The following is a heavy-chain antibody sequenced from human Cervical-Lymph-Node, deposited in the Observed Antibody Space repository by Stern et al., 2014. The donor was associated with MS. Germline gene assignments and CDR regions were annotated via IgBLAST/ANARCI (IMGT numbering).Heavy chain of an antibody. CDR2: MNPNSGNT. J-gene: IGHJ4*02. CDR1: GYTFPSFD. V-gene: IGHV1-8*01. D-gene: IGHD5-12*01. Sequence: VQLEESGAEVKKPGASVKVSCKASGYTFPSFDINWVRQATGQGLEWMGWMNPNSGNTGYAQKFQGRVTMTRNPSISTAYMELSSLRSEDTAVYYCARGMDIVATEIDYWGQGTLVTVSS. CDR3: ARGMDIVATEIDY.